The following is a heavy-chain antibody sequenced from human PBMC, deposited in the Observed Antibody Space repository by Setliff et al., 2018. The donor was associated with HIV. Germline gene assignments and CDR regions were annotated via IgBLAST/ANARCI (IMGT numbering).Heavy chain of an antibody. D-gene: IGHD2-2*01. Sequence: GGSLRLSCAASGFTFSDHYMNWVRQAPGKGLEWVSYISKSGDYSNYADSVKGRFTISRDNAKKSLYLQMNSLRAEDTAVYYCARGEPTILVVPAAFFDYWGQGTLVTVSS. CDR1: GFTFSDHY. CDR3: ARGEPTILVVPAAFFDY. CDR2: ISKSGDYS. J-gene: IGHJ4*02. V-gene: IGHV3-11*06.